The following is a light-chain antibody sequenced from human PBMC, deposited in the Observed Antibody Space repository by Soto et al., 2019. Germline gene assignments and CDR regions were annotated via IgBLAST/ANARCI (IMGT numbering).Light chain of an antibody. J-gene: IGKJ4*01. CDR1: QRVLYSSNNKNY. Sequence: DVVMTQSPDSLAVSRGERATINCKSSQRVLYSSNNKNYLAWYQQKPGQPPKLLIYWASTRESGVPDRFSGSGSGTDFTLTIVSLQAEDVAVYYCQQYYSIPLTFGGGTKVEIK. V-gene: IGKV4-1*01. CDR2: WAS. CDR3: QQYYSIPLT.